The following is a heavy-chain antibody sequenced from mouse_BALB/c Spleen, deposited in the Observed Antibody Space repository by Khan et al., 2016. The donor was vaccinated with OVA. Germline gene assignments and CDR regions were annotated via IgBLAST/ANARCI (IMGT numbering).Heavy chain of an antibody. V-gene: IGHV5-9-1*01. CDR1: GFTFSSFV. D-gene: IGHD2-1*01. Sequence: EVELVESGGVLVEPGGSLNLSCAASGFTFSSFVMSWVRQTPEKRLEWVATISSAATYTYYPDSVKGRFTISRDNAKNTLYLQMNSLRSDDTAIYYCATGNDGWFAYWGQGTLVTVST. CDR3: ATGNDGWFAY. CDR2: ISSAATYT. J-gene: IGHJ3*01.